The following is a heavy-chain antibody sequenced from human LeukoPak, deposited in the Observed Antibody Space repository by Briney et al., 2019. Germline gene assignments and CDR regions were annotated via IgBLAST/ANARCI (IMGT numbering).Heavy chain of an antibody. CDR1: GGSISSYY. CDR2: IYYSGST. V-gene: IGHV4-59*12. D-gene: IGHD6-6*01. J-gene: IGHJ6*03. CDR3: ARGRGIYGAARPSDYYYYYYMDV. Sequence: SETLSLTCTVSGGSISSYYWSWIRQPPGKGLEWIGYIYYSGSTNYNPSLKSRVTISVDTSKNQFSLKLSSVTAADTAVYYCARGRGIYGAARPSDYYYYYYMDVWGKGTTVTVSS.